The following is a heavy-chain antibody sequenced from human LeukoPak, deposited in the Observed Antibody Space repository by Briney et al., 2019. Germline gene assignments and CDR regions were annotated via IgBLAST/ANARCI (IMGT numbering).Heavy chain of an antibody. V-gene: IGHV1-46*01. CDR2: INPSGGST. J-gene: IGHJ4*02. CDR1: GYTFTSYY. Sequence: ASVKVSCKASGYTFTSYYMHWVRQAPGQGLEWMGIINPSGGSTSYAQKFQARVTMTRDTSTSTVYMELSSLRSEDTAVYYCARGFGYGDYVRPWSFDYWGQGTLVTVSS. D-gene: IGHD4-17*01. CDR3: ARGFGYGDYVRPWSFDY.